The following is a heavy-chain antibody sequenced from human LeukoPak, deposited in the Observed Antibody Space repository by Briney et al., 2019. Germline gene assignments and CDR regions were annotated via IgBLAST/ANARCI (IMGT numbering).Heavy chain of an antibody. CDR3: GCIATVEIYFDY. CDR2: MYYSGST. CDR1: GGSISSSSFY. Sequence: SETLSLTCTVSGGSISSSSFYWGWIRQPPGKGLEWIGNMYYSGSTYYNPSLKSRVTISVDTSKNQFSLKLTSVTAAGSAVYYCGCIATVEIYFDYWGQGTLVTVSS. V-gene: IGHV4-39*01. D-gene: IGHD5-24*01. J-gene: IGHJ4*02.